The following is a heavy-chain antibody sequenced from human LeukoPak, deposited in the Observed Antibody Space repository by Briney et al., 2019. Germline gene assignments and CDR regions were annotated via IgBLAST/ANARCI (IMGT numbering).Heavy chain of an antibody. CDR3: ARDERFHSSNFDY. CDR1: GFTFDDYG. Sequence: PGGSLRLSCAASGFTFDDYGMNWVRQAPGKGLEWVSSISSSSSYIYYADSVKGRFTISRDNAKNSLYLQMNSLRAEDTAVYYCARDERFHSSNFDYWGQGTLVTVSS. D-gene: IGHD3-3*01. V-gene: IGHV3-21*01. CDR2: ISSSSSYI. J-gene: IGHJ4*02.